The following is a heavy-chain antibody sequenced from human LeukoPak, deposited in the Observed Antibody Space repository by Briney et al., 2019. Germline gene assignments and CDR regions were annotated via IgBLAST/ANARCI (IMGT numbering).Heavy chain of an antibody. CDR3: ARDTSAEGYLDY. CDR1: GGSISISGYY. Sequence: PSETLSLTCTVSGGSISISGYYWTWIRQHPGKGLEWIGYIHYSGNTYYNPSLKSRVTIAVDTSKNQFSLKMNFVTAADTALYYCARDTSAEGYLDYWGQGTLVTVSS. V-gene: IGHV4-31*03. J-gene: IGHJ4*02. CDR2: IHYSGNT.